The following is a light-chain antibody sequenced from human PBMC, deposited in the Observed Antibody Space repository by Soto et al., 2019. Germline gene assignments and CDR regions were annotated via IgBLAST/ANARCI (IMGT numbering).Light chain of an antibody. CDR1: QSVHFNY. V-gene: IGKV3-15*01. CDR3: QQYNKWPLT. Sequence: EILLTQSPGTLSLSPGERATLSCRASQSVHFNYLAWYQQKPGQAPRLLIYGASTRATGIPVRFSGSASGTEFTLTISSLQSEDFTVYYCQQYNKWPLTFGQGTKVDI. J-gene: IGKJ1*01. CDR2: GAS.